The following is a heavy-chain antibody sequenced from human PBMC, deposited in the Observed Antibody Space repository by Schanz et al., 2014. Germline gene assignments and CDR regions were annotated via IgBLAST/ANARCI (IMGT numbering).Heavy chain of an antibody. CDR2: ISYRGST. J-gene: IGHJ4*02. Sequence: QLQLQESGPGLVKPSETLSLTCTVSGGSISGSSYHWGWTRQPPGKGPEWIGTISYRGSTYYNPALKGRVPISVDTSNTQFPLKLRSVTAADTAVYYCARHGRGLAKYQLLYFDYWGQGTLVTVSS. CDR3: ARHGRGLAKYQLLYFDY. CDR1: GGSISGSSYH. V-gene: IGHV4-39*07. D-gene: IGHD2-2*01.